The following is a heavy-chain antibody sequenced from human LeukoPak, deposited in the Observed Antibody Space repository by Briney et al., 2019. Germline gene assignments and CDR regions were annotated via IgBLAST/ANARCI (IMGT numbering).Heavy chain of an antibody. J-gene: IGHJ4*02. Sequence: ASVKVSCKASGYTLTSYGISWVRQAPGQGLEWMGWISAYNGNTNYAQKLQGRVTMTTDTSTSTAYMELRSLRSDDTAVYYCARGVVYGSGMVPFDYWGQGTLVTVSS. CDR2: ISAYNGNT. CDR1: GYTLTSYG. D-gene: IGHD3-10*01. V-gene: IGHV1-18*04. CDR3: ARGVVYGSGMVPFDY.